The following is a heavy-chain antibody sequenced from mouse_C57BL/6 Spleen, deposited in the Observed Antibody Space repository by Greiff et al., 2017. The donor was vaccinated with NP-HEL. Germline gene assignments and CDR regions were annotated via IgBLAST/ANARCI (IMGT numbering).Heavy chain of an antibody. J-gene: IGHJ3*01. Sequence: VQLQQPGAELVMPGASVKLSCKASGYTFTSYWMHWVKQRPGQGLEWIGEIDPSDSYTNYNQKFKGKSTLTVDKSSSTAYMQLSSLTSEDSAVYYCATPITTVPFAYWGQGTLVTVSA. D-gene: IGHD1-1*01. CDR2: IDPSDSYT. V-gene: IGHV1-69*01. CDR1: GYTFTSYW. CDR3: ATPITTVPFAY.